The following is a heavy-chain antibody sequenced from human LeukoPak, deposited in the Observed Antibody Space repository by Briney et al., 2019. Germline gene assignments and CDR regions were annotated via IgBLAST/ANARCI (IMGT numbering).Heavy chain of an antibody. CDR2: IYSGGST. V-gene: IGHV3-53*01. CDR3: ARVGGGWYLFDY. J-gene: IGHJ4*02. Sequence: GGSLRLSCAASGFTVSSNYMSWVRQAPGKGPEWVSVIYSGGSTYYADSVKGRFTISRDNSKNTLYLQMNSLRAEDTAVYYCARVGGGWYLFDYWGQGTLVTVSS. D-gene: IGHD6-19*01. CDR1: GFTVSSNY.